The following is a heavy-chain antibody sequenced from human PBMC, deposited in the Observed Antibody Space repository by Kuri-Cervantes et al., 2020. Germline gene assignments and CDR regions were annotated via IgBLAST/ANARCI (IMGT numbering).Heavy chain of an antibody. CDR3: ARDQDGQLAPDDPFDF. Sequence: SVKVSCKASGGTFSSYAISWVRQAPGQGLEWMGWIIPIFGTANYAQKFQGRVTITADKSTSTAYMELSSLRSEDTAVYYCARDQDGQLAPDDPFDFWGLGTMVTVSS. J-gene: IGHJ3*01. CDR1: GGTFSSYA. D-gene: IGHD6-6*01. V-gene: IGHV1-69*06. CDR2: IIPIFGTA.